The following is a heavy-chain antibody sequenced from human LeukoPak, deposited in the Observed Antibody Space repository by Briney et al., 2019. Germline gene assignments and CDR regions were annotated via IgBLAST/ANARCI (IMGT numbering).Heavy chain of an antibody. Sequence: GGSLRLSCAASGFTFSSYEMNWVRQAPGKGLEWVSYISSSGSTIYYADSVKGRFTISRDNAKNSLYLQMNSLRAEDTAVYYCASTTMFGPLDPWGQGTLVTVSS. J-gene: IGHJ5*02. CDR3: ASTTMFGPLDP. CDR1: GFTFSSYE. D-gene: IGHD3-3*01. V-gene: IGHV3-48*03. CDR2: ISSSGSTI.